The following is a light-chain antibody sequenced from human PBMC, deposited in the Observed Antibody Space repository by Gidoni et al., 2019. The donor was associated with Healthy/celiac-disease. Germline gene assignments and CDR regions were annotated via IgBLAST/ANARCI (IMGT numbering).Light chain of an antibody. CDR3: QQYGSSPPAFT. CDR1: QSVTSSY. CDR2: GAS. Sequence: DILLTQSPGTLSSSPGDIATLSCRASQSVTSSYLAWYQQKPGQAPRLLIYGASSRATGIPDRFSGSGSGTDFTLTISRLEPEDFAVYYCQQYGSSPPAFTFGPGTKVDIK. J-gene: IGKJ3*01. V-gene: IGKV3-20*01.